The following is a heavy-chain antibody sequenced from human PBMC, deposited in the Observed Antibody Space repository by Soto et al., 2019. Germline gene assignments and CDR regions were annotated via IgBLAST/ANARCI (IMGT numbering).Heavy chain of an antibody. CDR3: ARALIRFLDWITENYNNGMDV. J-gene: IGHJ6*02. D-gene: IGHD3-3*01. Sequence: QVQLVQSGAEVKKPGASMKVSCKPSGPTFTAYYIHWVRQAPGQGLEWRGGINPNTGGTKYAQSFQGRVTMTRETSSRTVDMEPSRLRSDDTAVYYCARALIRFLDWITENYNNGMDVWGHGTTVTVSS. CDR1: GPTFTAYY. V-gene: IGHV1-2*02. CDR2: INPNTGGT.